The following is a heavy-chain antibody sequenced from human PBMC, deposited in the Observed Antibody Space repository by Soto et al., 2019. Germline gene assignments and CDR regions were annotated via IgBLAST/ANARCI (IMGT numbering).Heavy chain of an antibody. D-gene: IGHD3-10*01. J-gene: IGHJ6*02. CDR1: GFTFSSYG. CDR2: IKQDGSEK. V-gene: IGHV3-7*01. Sequence: PGGSLRLSCAASGFTFSSYGMNWVRQAPGKGLEWVANIKQDGSEKYYVDSVKGRFTISRDNAKNSLYLQMNSLRAEDTAVYYCSRMVRSYYGMDVWGQGTMVTVSS. CDR3: SRMVRSYYGMDV.